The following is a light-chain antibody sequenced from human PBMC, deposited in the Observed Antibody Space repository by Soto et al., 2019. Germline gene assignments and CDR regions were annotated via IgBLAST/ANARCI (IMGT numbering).Light chain of an antibody. V-gene: IGKV1-5*01. CDR1: QSISTW. CDR2: AAS. Sequence: DFQMTQSPSALSASVGDRVTITCRASQSISTWLAWYQQKPGKAPKVLIYAASSLESGVPSRFSGSGSGTEFTLTISSLQPDDFATYYCQQYNDYSRTFGQGTKVELK. CDR3: QQYNDYSRT. J-gene: IGKJ1*01.